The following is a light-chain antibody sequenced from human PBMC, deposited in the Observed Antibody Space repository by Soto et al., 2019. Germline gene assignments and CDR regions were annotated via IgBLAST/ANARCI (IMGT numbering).Light chain of an antibody. CDR2: EGT. Sequence: QSALTQPDSVSGSPGQSITIPCTGSSSDVGTYILVSWYQQHPGKAPKLLIYEGTKRPSGVSTRFSGSKSGNTASLTISGLHAEDEADYYCCSYAGSSTWVFGGGTKVTVL. J-gene: IGLJ3*02. V-gene: IGLV2-23*01. CDR1: SSDVGTYIL. CDR3: CSYAGSSTWV.